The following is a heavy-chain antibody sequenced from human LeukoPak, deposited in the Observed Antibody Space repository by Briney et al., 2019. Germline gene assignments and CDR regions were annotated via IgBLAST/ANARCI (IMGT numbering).Heavy chain of an antibody. D-gene: IGHD1-26*01. J-gene: IGHJ4*02. CDR1: GYTFTRYD. CDR3: TRGSLSGSSRDY. V-gene: IGHV1-8*01. CDR2: MNPNTGDT. Sequence: ASVSVSCKAAGYTFTRYDINWERQATGQGRGWMGWMNPNTGDTGYAQKFQGRVTMTRNSSIDTASMELSGLRSEDTAVYYCTRGSLSGSSRDYWGQGHLLTVS.